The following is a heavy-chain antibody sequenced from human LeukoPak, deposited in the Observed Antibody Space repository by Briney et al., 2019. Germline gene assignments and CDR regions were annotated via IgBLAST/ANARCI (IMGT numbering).Heavy chain of an antibody. V-gene: IGHV1-3*01. Sequence: ASVKVSCKASGYTFTSCAMHWVRQAPGQRLEWMGWINAGNGNTKYSQKFQGRVTFIRDTSASTVYVELSSLTSEDTAVYYCARGTGTFVRDWFDPWGQGTLVAVSS. D-gene: IGHD1-1*01. CDR2: INAGNGNT. J-gene: IGHJ5*02. CDR1: GYTFTSCA. CDR3: ARGTGTFVRDWFDP.